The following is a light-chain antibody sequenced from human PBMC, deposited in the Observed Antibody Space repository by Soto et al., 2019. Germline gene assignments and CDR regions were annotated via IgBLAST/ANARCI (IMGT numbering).Light chain of an antibody. CDR1: QRVSSSY. CDR3: QQRSDWPWT. Sequence: EIVFTQSPATLSLSPGERATLSCRASQRVSSSYLAWYQQKPGQAPRLLMYEASNRATGIPARFSGGGSGTDFTLTISSLEPEDFAVYYCQQRSDWPWTFGQGTKV. CDR2: EAS. J-gene: IGKJ1*01. V-gene: IGKV3-11*01.